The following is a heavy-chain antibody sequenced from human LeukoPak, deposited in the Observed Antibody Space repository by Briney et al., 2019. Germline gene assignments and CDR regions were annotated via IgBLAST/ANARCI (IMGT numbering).Heavy chain of an antibody. CDR3: ARDLGQLLNYYYGMDV. D-gene: IGHD2-2*01. J-gene: IGHJ6*02. V-gene: IGHV3-11*01. CDR2: ISSSGSTI. CDR1: GFTFSDYY. Sequence: GGSLRLSCAASGFTFSDYYMSWIRQAPGKGLEWVSYISSSGSTIYYADSVKGRFTISRDNAKNSLYLQMNSLRAEDTAVYYCARDLGQLLNYYYGMDVWGQGTTVTVSS.